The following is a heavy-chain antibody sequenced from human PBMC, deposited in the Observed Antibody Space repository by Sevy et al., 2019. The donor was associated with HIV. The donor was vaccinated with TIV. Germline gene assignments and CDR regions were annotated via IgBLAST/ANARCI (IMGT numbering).Heavy chain of an antibody. CDR2: ISRTPGYI. J-gene: IGHJ3*01. CDR3: ARHTVTTIRGAFDF. CDR1: GFSFSSYA. Sequence: GGSLRLSCAASGFSFSSYAMNWVRLAPGKGLEWVSSISRTPGYIYYADSVKGRFTISRDNAENSLYLQMNSLRAEDTAVHDCARHTVTTIRGAFDFWGQGTMVTVSS. D-gene: IGHD4-17*01. V-gene: IGHV3-21*01.